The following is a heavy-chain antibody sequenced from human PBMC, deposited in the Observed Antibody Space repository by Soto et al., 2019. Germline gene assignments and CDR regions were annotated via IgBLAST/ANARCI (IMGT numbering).Heavy chain of an antibody. Sequence: EVQLVESGGGLVQPGGSLRLSCAASGFTFRTYWMHWVRQAPGKGLVWVSRIKSDGSVTSYADSVKGRFTISRDNAKNTLYQQMNSLRAENTAVYYCARDVNEYSSGLGDYWGQGTLVTVSS. J-gene: IGHJ4*02. CDR3: ARDVNEYSSGLGDY. D-gene: IGHD6-19*01. V-gene: IGHV3-74*01. CDR1: GFTFRTYW. CDR2: IKSDGSVT.